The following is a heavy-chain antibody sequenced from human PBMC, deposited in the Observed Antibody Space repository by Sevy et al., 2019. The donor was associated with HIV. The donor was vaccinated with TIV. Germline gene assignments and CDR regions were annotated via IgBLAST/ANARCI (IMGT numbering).Heavy chain of an antibody. CDR2: IKSKTDGGTT. J-gene: IGHJ4*02. V-gene: IGHV3-15*01. D-gene: IGHD3-22*01. Sequence: GGSLRLSCAASGFTFSNAWMSWVRQAPGKGLEWVGRIKSKTDGGTTDYAAPVKGRFTISRDDSKNTLYLQMNSLKTEDTAVYYCTTILPSYYYDSSGYFAYFDYWGQGTLVTVSS. CDR3: TTILPSYYYDSSGYFAYFDY. CDR1: GFTFSNAW.